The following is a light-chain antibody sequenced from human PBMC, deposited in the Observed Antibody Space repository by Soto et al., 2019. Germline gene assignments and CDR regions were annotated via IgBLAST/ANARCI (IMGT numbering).Light chain of an antibody. Sequence: DLQMTQSPSTLSASVGDRVTITCRASQSISGWLAWYQHKPGKVPKLLIYKASSLDSGVPSRFSGSGFGTEFTLTISSLQPDDFATYYCQQYSYLWTFGQGTKVEIK. J-gene: IGKJ1*01. V-gene: IGKV1-5*03. CDR2: KAS. CDR1: QSISGW. CDR3: QQYSYLWT.